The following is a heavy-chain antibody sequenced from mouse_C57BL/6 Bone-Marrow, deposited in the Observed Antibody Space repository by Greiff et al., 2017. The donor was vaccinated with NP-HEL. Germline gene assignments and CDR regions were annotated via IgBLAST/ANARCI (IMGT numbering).Heavy chain of an antibody. Sequence: QVQLQQPGAELVRPGSSVKLSCKASGYTFTSYWMDWVKQRPGQGLEWIGNIYPSDSETHYNQKFKDKATLTVDKSSSTAYMQLSSLTSEDSAVDYCARGITFDYWGQGTTLTVSS. D-gene: IGHD1-3*01. J-gene: IGHJ2*01. CDR2: IYPSDSET. CDR3: ARGITFDY. V-gene: IGHV1-61*01. CDR1: GYTFTSYW.